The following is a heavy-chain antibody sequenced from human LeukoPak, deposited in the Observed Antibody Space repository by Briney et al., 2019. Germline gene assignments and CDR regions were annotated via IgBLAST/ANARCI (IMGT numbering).Heavy chain of an antibody. CDR1: GGSVSSSTYY. D-gene: IGHD6-6*01. Sequence: PSETLSLTCTVSGGSVSSSTYYWDWIRQPPGKGLAWIGTIYYSGSTYYNPSLKSRVTISVDTSKNQFSLRLSSVTAADTAVYYCARRRRSNSSHDYWGQGTLVTVSS. CDR3: ARRRRSNSSHDY. V-gene: IGHV4-39*01. CDR2: IYYSGST. J-gene: IGHJ4*02.